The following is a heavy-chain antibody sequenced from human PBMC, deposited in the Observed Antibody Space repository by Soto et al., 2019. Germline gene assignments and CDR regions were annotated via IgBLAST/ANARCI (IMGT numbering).Heavy chain of an antibody. D-gene: IGHD6-19*01. CDR2: IYYSGST. V-gene: IGHV4-59*01. CDR3: AREPTGYSSGWYDY. Sequence: PSETLSLTCTVSGGSICSYYWSWIRQPPGKGLEWIGCIYYSGSTNYNPSLKSRVTISVDTSKNQFSLKLSSVTAADTAVYYCAREPTGYSSGWYDYWGQGTLVTVSS. J-gene: IGHJ4*02. CDR1: GGSICSYY.